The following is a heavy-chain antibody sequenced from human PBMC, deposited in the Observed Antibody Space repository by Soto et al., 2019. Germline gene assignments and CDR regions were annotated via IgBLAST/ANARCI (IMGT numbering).Heavy chain of an antibody. CDR1: GFTFSSYS. Sequence: GGSLRLSCAASGFTFSSYSMNWVRQAPGKGLEWVSYISSSSSTIYYADSVKGRFTISRDNAKNSLYLQMNSLRDEDTAVYYCARDRIDCSGGSCYWWPAYYYYGMDVWGQGTTVTVSS. D-gene: IGHD2-15*01. V-gene: IGHV3-48*02. CDR2: ISSSSSTI. J-gene: IGHJ6*02. CDR3: ARDRIDCSGGSCYWWPAYYYYGMDV.